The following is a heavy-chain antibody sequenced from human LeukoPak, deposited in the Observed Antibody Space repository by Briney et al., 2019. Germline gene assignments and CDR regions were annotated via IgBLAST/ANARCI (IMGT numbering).Heavy chain of an antibody. D-gene: IGHD3-3*01. Sequence: SETLSLTCTVSGGSISSGSYYWSWIRQPAEKGLEWIGRIYTSESTNYNPSLKSRVTISVDTSKNQFSLKLSSVTAADTAVYFCARARYDFLYAFDIWGQGTMVTVSS. J-gene: IGHJ3*02. CDR3: ARARYDFLYAFDI. CDR2: IYTSEST. V-gene: IGHV4-61*02. CDR1: GGSISSGSYY.